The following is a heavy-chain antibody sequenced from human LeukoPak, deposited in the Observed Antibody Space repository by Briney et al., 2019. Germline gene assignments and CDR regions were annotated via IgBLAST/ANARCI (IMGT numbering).Heavy chain of an antibody. CDR1: GYTFTGYY. J-gene: IGHJ4*02. Sequence: ASVKVSCKASGYTFTGYYMHWVRQAPGQGLEWMGWISAYNGNTNYAQKLQGRVTMTTDTSTSTAYMELRSLRSDDTAVYYCASPREELGRREFDYWGQGTLVTVSS. CDR2: ISAYNGNT. V-gene: IGHV1-18*04. CDR3: ASPREELGRREFDY. D-gene: IGHD2-15*01.